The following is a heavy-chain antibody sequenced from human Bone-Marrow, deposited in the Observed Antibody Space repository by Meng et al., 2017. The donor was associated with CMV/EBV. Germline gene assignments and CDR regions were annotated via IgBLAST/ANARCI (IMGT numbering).Heavy chain of an antibody. CDR2: ISGSGNHI. Sequence: GGSLRLSCAASGFTFSTYSVTWIRQAPGKGLEWVSYISGSGNHIYEADSVKGRFTISRDNAKNSLYLQMNSLRVEDTAVYYCARDEDYDFWSGFSDTFEVWGQGTMVTVSS. D-gene: IGHD3-3*01. CDR3: ARDEDYDFWSGFSDTFEV. J-gene: IGHJ3*01. CDR1: GFTFSTYS. V-gene: IGHV3-21*05.